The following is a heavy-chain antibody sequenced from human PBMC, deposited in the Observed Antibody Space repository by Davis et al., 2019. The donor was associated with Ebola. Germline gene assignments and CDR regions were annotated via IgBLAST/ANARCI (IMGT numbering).Heavy chain of an antibody. CDR2: IYNDGSTT. Sequence: GESLKISCAASGFTFSSYWMHWVRQAPGKGLMWVSRIYNDGSTTGYADSVKGRFTISRDNAKNTLFLQMNSLRAEDTAVYYCVRGEDRRAYYDFWKWGQGTLVTVSS. CDR3: VRGEDRRAYYDFWK. D-gene: IGHD3-3*01. CDR1: GFTFSSYW. J-gene: IGHJ4*02. V-gene: IGHV3-74*01.